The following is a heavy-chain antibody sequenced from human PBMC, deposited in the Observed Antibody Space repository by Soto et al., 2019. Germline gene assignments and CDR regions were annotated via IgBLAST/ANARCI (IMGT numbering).Heavy chain of an antibody. CDR2: IYYSWNT. CDR3: ASSSLYGTDD. Sequence: ASETLSLTCSVSARSISSGYYYWSWIRQPPGKGLEWIGNIYYSWNTYYNPSLKSRLIISIDRSKNQFSLKVDSVTAADTAVYDCASSSLYGTDDLDQGTTVTVSS. V-gene: IGHV4-30-4*01. CDR1: ARSISSGYYY. J-gene: IGHJ6*02.